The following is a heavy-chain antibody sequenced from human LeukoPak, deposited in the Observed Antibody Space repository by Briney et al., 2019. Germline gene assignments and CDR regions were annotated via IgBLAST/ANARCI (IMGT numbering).Heavy chain of an antibody. V-gene: IGHV3-48*02. Sequence: GGSLRLSCAASGFTFSSYSMNWVRQAPGKGLERLSYLSSSSSTIYYADSVKGRFTISRDNAQNSLYLQMNSLRDEDTAVYYCARATLAVQYYFDYWGQGTLVTVSS. CDR3: ARATLAVQYYFDY. CDR2: LSSSSSTI. D-gene: IGHD6-6*01. J-gene: IGHJ4*02. CDR1: GFTFSSYS.